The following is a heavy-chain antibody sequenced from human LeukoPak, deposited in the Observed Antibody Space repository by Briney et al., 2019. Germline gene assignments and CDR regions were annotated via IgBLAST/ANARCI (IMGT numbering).Heavy chain of an antibody. CDR2: ISSSSSYI. CDR1: VFIFSSYS. Sequence: GGPLRLPCASSVFIFSSYSMNWVRQAPGKGVEWVSSISSSSSYIYYADSVKGRFTISRDNAKNSLYLQMNSLRAEDTAVYYCARDRSSSWYYYYYYMDVWGKGTTVTVSS. D-gene: IGHD6-13*01. CDR3: ARDRSSSWYYYYYYMDV. J-gene: IGHJ6*03. V-gene: IGHV3-21*01.